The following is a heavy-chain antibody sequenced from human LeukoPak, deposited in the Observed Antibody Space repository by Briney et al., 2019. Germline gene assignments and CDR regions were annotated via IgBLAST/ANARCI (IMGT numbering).Heavy chain of an antibody. Sequence: ASVKVSCKASGGTFSSYAISWVRQAPGQGLEWMGGIIPIFGTANYAQKFQGRVTITADESTSTAYMELSSLRSEDTAVYYCARVSRRCGYKCYFDCWGQGTLVTVSS. CDR3: ARVSRRCGYKCYFDC. V-gene: IGHV1-69*13. J-gene: IGHJ4*02. CDR2: IIPIFGTA. CDR1: GGTFSSYA. D-gene: IGHD5-18*01.